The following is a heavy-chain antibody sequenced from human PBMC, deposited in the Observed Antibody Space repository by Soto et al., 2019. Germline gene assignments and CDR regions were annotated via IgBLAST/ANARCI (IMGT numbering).Heavy chain of an antibody. CDR2: IQQDGSEK. CDR3: ARVSGENYFCSDYYWNYYDMYV. Sequence: EVQLVESGGGLVQPGGSLRLSCAASGFIFSTYWMTWVRQAPGQGLEWVANIQQDGSEKNYVDSVKGRFTISRDNAKNSLYLQVNSLRVEDTAVYYCARVSGENYFCSDYYWNYYDMYVWGQGTTVTVSS. D-gene: IGHD3-3*01. J-gene: IGHJ6*02. CDR1: GFIFSTYW. V-gene: IGHV3-7*01.